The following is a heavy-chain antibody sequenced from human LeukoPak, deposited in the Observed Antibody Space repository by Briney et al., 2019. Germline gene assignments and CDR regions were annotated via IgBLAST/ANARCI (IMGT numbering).Heavy chain of an antibody. Sequence: TGGSLRLSCAASGFTFSGSAMHWVRQASGKGLEWVGRIRSKANSYATAYAASVKGRFTISRDDSKNTAYLQMNSLKTEDTAVYYCTRDDYGLLDIWGQGTMVTVSS. J-gene: IGHJ3*02. D-gene: IGHD4-17*01. CDR2: IRSKANSYAT. CDR3: TRDDYGLLDI. V-gene: IGHV3-73*01. CDR1: GFTFSGSA.